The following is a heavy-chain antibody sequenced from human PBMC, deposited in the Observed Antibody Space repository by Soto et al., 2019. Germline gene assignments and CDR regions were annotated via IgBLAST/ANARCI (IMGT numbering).Heavy chain of an antibody. CDR3: HIAGALDY. D-gene: IGHD1-26*01. V-gene: IGHV3-64D*06. CDR1: GFTFSSYG. Sequence: GGSLRLSCSASGFTFSSYGMHWVRQAPGKGLEYVSVITSNGGSTYYADSVKGRFTISRDNSKNTLYLQMSSLRVEDTAVYYCHIAGALDYWGQGALVTVSS. CDR2: ITSNGGST. J-gene: IGHJ4*02.